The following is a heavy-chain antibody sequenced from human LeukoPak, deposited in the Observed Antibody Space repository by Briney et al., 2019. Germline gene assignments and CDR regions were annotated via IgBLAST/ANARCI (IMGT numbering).Heavy chain of an antibody. D-gene: IGHD6-19*01. V-gene: IGHV1-18*01. J-gene: IGHJ4*02. CDR1: GHTFTSYG. CDR3: ARDSSGWYGAPFDY. Sequence: ASVKVSCKASGHTFTSYGISWVRQAPGQGLEWMGWISAYNGNTNYAQKLQGRVTMTTDTSTSTAYMELRSLRSDDTAVYYCARDSSGWYGAPFDYWGQGTLVTVSS. CDR2: ISAYNGNT.